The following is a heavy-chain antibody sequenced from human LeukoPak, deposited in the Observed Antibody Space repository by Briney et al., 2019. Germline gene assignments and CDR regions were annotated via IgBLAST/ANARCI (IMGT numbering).Heavy chain of an antibody. V-gene: IGHV1-46*01. D-gene: IGHD3-22*01. J-gene: IGHJ1*01. CDR2: INPSGGST. CDR1: GYTFTSYY. CDR3: ARDFHDSSGPPRNFQH. Sequence: GASVKVSCKSSGYTFTSYYMLWVRQAPGQGLEWMGIINPSGGSTSYAQKFQGRITMTRDTSSSTVYMELSSLRSEDTAVYYCARDFHDSSGPPRNFQHWGQGTLVTVSS.